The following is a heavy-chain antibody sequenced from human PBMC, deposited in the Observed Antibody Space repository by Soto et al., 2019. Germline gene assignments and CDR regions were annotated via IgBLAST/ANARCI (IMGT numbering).Heavy chain of an antibody. CDR3: ARGFITIFGVVIIDYYYYMDV. D-gene: IGHD3-3*01. CDR1: GDTFTSYD. Sequence: GASVKVSCKASGDTFTSYDSNWVRQATGQGLEWMGWMNPNSGNTGYAQKFQGRVTMTRNTSISTAYMELSSLRSEDAAVYYCARGFITIFGVVIIDYYYYMDVWGKGTTVTVSS. CDR2: MNPNSGNT. J-gene: IGHJ6*03. V-gene: IGHV1-8*01.